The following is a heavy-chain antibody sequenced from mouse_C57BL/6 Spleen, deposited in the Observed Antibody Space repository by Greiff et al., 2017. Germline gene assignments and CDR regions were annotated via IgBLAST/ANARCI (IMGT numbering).Heavy chain of an antibody. V-gene: IGHV1-82*01. CDR1: GYAFSSSW. J-gene: IGHJ2*01. CDR2: IYPGDGDT. D-gene: IGHD1-1*01. CDR3: ASHYYGSSPS. Sequence: VQLQQSGPELVKPGASVKISCTASGYAFSSSWMNWVKQRPGKGLEWIGRIYPGDGDTNYNGKFKGKATLTADKSSSTAYMQISSLTSEDSAVYFCASHYYGSSPSWGQGTTLTVSS.